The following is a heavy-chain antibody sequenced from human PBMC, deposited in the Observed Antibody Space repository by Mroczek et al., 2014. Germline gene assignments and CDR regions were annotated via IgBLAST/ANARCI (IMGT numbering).Heavy chain of an antibody. CDR1: GFTFSSYA. CDR3: AKCELHDSSGYYYGLNYFDY. D-gene: IGHD3-22*01. J-gene: IGHJ4*02. CDR2: ISGSGGST. V-gene: IGHV3-23*04. Sequence: EVQLVESGGGLVQPGGSLRLSCAASGFTFSSYAMSWVRQAPGKGLEWVSAISGSGGSTYYADSVKGRFTISRDNSKNTLYLQMNSLRAEDTAVYYCAKCELHDSSGYYYGLNYFDYWGQGTLVTVSS.